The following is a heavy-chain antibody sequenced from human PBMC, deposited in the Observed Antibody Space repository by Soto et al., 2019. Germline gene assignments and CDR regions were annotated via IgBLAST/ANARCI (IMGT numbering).Heavy chain of an antibody. CDR2: ISYSGTT. J-gene: IGHJ5*02. V-gene: IGHV4-30-4*01. CDR1: GDSIRSANNY. D-gene: IGHD5-12*01. CDR3: ARGRGYSYGLDP. Sequence: QVQLQESGPGLVKPSQTLSLTCTVSGDSIRSANNYWSWIRQPPGEGLEWIGFISYSGTTSYSPSLKSRLAISLDTSKNQFSLSLTSVTAADTAVYYCARGRGYSYGLDPWGQGTLVTVSS.